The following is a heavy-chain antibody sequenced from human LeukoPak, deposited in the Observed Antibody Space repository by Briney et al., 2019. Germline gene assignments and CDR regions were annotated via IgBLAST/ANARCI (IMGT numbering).Heavy chain of an antibody. J-gene: IGHJ4*02. V-gene: IGHV3-33*06. Sequence: GGSLRLSFAASGFTFSSYGMHWVRQAPGKGLEWVAVIWYDGSNKYYANSVKGRFTISRDNSKNTLYLQMNSLRAEDTAVYYCAKDGNYYDSRGYFDYWGQGTLVTVSS. CDR2: IWYDGSNK. CDR1: GFTFSSYG. CDR3: AKDGNYYDSRGYFDY. D-gene: IGHD3-22*01.